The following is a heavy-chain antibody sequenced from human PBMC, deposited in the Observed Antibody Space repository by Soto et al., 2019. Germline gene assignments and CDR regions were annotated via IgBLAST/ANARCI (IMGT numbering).Heavy chain of an antibody. D-gene: IGHD3-10*01. V-gene: IGHV3-73*01. CDR2: IRSKANTYAT. CDR3: TRRDDIGTFDSHY. J-gene: IGHJ4*02. Sequence: PGGSLRLSCVASGFTFRGSSIHWVRQASGKGLEWVGRIRSKANTYATAYAESVKGRFTMSRDDSKNTAYLEMNSLKTDDTAIYYCTRRDDIGTFDSHYWGQGTMVTISS. CDR1: GFTFRGSS.